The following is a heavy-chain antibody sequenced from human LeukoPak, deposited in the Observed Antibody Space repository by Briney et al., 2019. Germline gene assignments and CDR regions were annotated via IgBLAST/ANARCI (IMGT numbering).Heavy chain of an antibody. CDR3: ARAERAVVPTDAFDI. J-gene: IGHJ3*02. CDR2: IYYSGST. V-gene: IGHV4-39*07. Sequence: SETLSLTCTVSGGSISSSSYYWGWIRQPPGKGLEWIGSIYYSGSTYYNPSLKSRVTISVDTSKNQFSLKLSSVTAADTAVYYCARAERAVVPTDAFDIWGQGTMVTVCS. D-gene: IGHD6-19*01. CDR1: GGSISSSSYY.